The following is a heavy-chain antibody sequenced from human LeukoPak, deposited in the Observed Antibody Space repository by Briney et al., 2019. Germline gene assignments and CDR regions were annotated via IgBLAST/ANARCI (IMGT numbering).Heavy chain of an antibody. Sequence: GGSLRLSCAASGFAVNTNYMTWVRQAPGKGLEWVSLIYVDDSTSYADSVKGRFSISRDNSKNTLYLQMNNLRVEDTAVYYCARDEGALNYGSHFFDYWGQGTLVTVSS. CDR1: GFAVNTNY. D-gene: IGHD3-10*01. CDR2: IYVDDST. V-gene: IGHV3-66*01. CDR3: ARDEGALNYGSHFFDY. J-gene: IGHJ4*02.